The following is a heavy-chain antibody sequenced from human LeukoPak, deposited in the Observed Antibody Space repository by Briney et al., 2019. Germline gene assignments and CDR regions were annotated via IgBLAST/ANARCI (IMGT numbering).Heavy chain of an antibody. J-gene: IGHJ4*02. CDR2: IYYSVTT. CDR1: GGSISSSDYY. CDR3: ARGIYGPYYFDY. Sequence: SETLSLTCTVSGGSISSSDYYWGWIRQPPGKGLEWIGSIYYSVTTYYNPSLKSRVTISVDTSKNQFSLKLNSVTAADTAVYYCARGIYGPYYFDYWGQGTLVTVSS. V-gene: IGHV4-39*07. D-gene: IGHD3-16*01.